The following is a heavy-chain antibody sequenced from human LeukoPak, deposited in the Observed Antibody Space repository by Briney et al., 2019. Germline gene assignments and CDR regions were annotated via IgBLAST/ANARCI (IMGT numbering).Heavy chain of an antibody. CDR2: INPNSGVT. D-gene: IGHD3-3*01. V-gene: IGHV1-2*02. CDR3: ARFGVVTNDAFDI. Sequence: ASVKVSCKASGYTFNGYYIHWVRQAPGQGLEWMGWINPNSGVTKYAQQFQGRVTMTWDTSVSTAFMELYRLTSDDTAMYYCARFGVVTNDAFDIWGQRTVVTISS. CDR1: GYTFNGYY. J-gene: IGHJ3*02.